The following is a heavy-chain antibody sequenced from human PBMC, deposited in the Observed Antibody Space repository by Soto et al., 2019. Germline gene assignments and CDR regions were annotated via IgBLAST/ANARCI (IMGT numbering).Heavy chain of an antibody. Sequence: ASVKVSCKASGYTLTDHGISWVRQAPGQGLEWMGWISAYNGNTNYAQKLQGRVTMTTDTSTSTAYMEMRSLRSDDTAVYYCARDPTEYGDYDYWGQGTMVTVSS. CDR2: ISAYNGNT. CDR3: ARDPTEYGDYDY. J-gene: IGHJ4*02. D-gene: IGHD4-17*01. CDR1: GYTLTDHG. V-gene: IGHV1-18*04.